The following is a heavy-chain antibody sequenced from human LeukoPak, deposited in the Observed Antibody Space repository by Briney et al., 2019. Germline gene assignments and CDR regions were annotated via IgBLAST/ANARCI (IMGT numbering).Heavy chain of an antibody. CDR1: GFTFSSYG. J-gene: IGHJ5*02. Sequence: PGRSLRLSCAASGFTFSSYGMHWVRQAPGKGLEWVAVISYDGSNKYYADSVKGRFTISRDNSKNTLYLQMNSLRADDTAVYYCARDPFYYGSGSYYNVDWFDPWGQGTLVTVSS. CDR2: ISYDGSNK. CDR3: ARDPFYYGSGSYYNVDWFDP. V-gene: IGHV3-30*03. D-gene: IGHD3-10*01.